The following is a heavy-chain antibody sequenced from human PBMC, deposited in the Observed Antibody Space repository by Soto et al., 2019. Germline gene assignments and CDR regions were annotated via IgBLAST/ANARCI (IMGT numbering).Heavy chain of an antibody. CDR1: GGSISSYY. V-gene: IGHV4-59*01. J-gene: IGHJ4*02. CDR2: IYYSGST. CDR3: ARSLVVSDY. D-gene: IGHD3-22*01. Sequence: SETLSLTCTVSGGSISSYYWSWIRQPPGKGLEWIGYIYYSGSTNYNPSLKSRVTISVDTSKNQFSLKLSSVTAADTAVYYCARSLVVSDYWGQGTLVTVSS.